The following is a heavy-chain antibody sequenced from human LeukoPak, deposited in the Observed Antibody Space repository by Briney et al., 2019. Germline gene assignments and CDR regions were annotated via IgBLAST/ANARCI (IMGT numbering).Heavy chain of an antibody. CDR1: GGSFSGYY. V-gene: IGHV4-34*01. CDR3: ARGLNVLLWFGETVGMDV. Sequence: SETLSLTCAVYGGSFSGYYWSWIRQPPGKGLEWVGEINHSGSTNYNPSLKSRVTISVDTSKNQFSLKLSSVTAADTAVYYCARGLNVLLWFGETVGMDVWGQGTTVTVSS. J-gene: IGHJ6*02. CDR2: INHSGST. D-gene: IGHD3-10*01.